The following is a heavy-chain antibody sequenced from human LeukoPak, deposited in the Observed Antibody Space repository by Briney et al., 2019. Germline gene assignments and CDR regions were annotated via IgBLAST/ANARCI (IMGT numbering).Heavy chain of an antibody. CDR3: ARQGVGATDC. Sequence: SETLSLTCTVSGVSISSSTYYWAWIRRSPGKGLEWIGSITYSGSTYYNPSLESRVTISVDTSKNQFSLRLISVTAVDTAVYYCARQGVGATDCWGQGTLVTVSS. V-gene: IGHV4-39*01. J-gene: IGHJ4*02. CDR1: GVSISSSTYY. D-gene: IGHD1-26*01. CDR2: ITYSGST.